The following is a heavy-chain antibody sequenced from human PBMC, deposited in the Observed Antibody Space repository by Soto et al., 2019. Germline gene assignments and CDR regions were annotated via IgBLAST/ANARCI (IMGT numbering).Heavy chain of an antibody. V-gene: IGHV4-39*01. CDR2: IYYSGST. Sequence: SETLSLTCTVSGGSISSSSYYWGWIRQPPGKGLEWIGSIYYSGSTYYNPSLKSRVTISVDTSKNQFSLKLSSVTAADTAVYYCARPLDGSGSFPPIGNWFDPWGQGTLVTVSS. CDR3: ARPLDGSGSFPPIGNWFDP. CDR1: GGSISSSSYY. D-gene: IGHD3-10*01. J-gene: IGHJ5*02.